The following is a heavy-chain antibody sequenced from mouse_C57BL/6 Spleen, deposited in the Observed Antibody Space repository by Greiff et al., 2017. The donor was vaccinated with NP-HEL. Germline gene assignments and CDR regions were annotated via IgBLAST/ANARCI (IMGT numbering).Heavy chain of an antibody. Sequence: EVQGVESGAELVKPGASVKLSCTASGFNIKDYYMHWVKQRTEQGLEWIGRIDPEDGETKYVPKFQGKATITADTSSNTAYLQLSSLTSEDTAVYYCARGGYYWYFDVWGTGTTVTVSS. V-gene: IGHV14-2*01. J-gene: IGHJ1*03. CDR2: IDPEDGET. CDR3: ARGGYYWYFDV. D-gene: IGHD2-2*01. CDR1: GFNIKDYY.